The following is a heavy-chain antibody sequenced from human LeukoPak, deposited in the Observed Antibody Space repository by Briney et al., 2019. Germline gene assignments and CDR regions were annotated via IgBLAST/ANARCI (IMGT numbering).Heavy chain of an antibody. CDR1: GGSITIYY. D-gene: IGHD3-3*01. J-gene: IGHJ3*02. CDR2: IYTSGST. V-gene: IGHV4-4*07. CDR3: ARFGGPHAFDI. Sequence: SETLSLTCTVSGGSITIYYWSWIRQPAGKGLEWIGRIYTSGSTNYNPSLKSRVTISVDTSKNHFSLTLSSVTAADTAVYYCARFGGPHAFDIWGQGTMVTVSS.